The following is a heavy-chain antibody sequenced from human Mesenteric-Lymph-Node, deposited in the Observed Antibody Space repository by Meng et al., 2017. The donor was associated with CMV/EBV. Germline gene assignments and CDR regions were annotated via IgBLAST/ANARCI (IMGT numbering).Heavy chain of an antibody. Sequence: GESLKISCAASGFTFSSYWMNWVRQAPGKGLEWVSSISSSSGYIYYADSAKGQFTISTDNADNSLYLQMNSLTAEDTAVYYCARAISGATNHAFDIWGQGTMVTVSS. CDR1: GFTFSSYW. CDR3: ARAISGATNHAFDI. V-gene: IGHV3-21*01. D-gene: IGHD1-26*01. J-gene: IGHJ3*02. CDR2: ISSSSGYI.